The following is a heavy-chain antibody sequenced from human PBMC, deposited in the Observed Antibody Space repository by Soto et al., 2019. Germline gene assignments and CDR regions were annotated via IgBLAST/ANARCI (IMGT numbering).Heavy chain of an antibody. J-gene: IGHJ6*02. V-gene: IGHV1-2*02. CDR1: GYTFTGYY. Sequence: ASVKVSCKASGYTFTGYYMHWVRQAPGQGLEWMGWINPNSGGTNYAQKFQGRVTMTRDTSISTAYMELSRLRSDDTAVYYCAREYGSGSYPLNYYYYYGMDVWGQGTTVTVYS. D-gene: IGHD3-10*01. CDR3: AREYGSGSYPLNYYYYYGMDV. CDR2: INPNSGGT.